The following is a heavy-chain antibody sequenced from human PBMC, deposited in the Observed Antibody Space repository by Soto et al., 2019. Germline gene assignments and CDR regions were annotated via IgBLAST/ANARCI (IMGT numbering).Heavy chain of an antibody. J-gene: IGHJ5*01. V-gene: IGHV3-53*02. CDR3: ARHAWLES. CDR2: IHSDANT. CDR1: GFNVSSNS. Sequence: EVQLVETGGGLIQPGGSLRLSCAASGFNVSSNSMNWVRQAPGKGLEWLSLIHSDANTKYADSVKGRFTISRDSSENKFYLQMNSLRAEDTAVYYCARHAWLESWGQGTLVTGSS.